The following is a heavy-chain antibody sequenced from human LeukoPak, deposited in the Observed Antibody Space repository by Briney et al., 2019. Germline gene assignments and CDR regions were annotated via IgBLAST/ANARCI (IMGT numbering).Heavy chain of an antibody. V-gene: IGHV3-7*05. Sequence: PGGSLRLSCVASGFSFYNNWMSWVRQAPGKALEWVSNIKNDGSVKSYVDSVKGRFTISRDNAKNSVFLQMNSLRVDDTAVYYCTRARDADWGQGTLVTVSS. J-gene: IGHJ4*02. CDR2: IKNDGSVK. CDR3: TRARDAD. CDR1: GFSFYNNW. D-gene: IGHD5-24*01.